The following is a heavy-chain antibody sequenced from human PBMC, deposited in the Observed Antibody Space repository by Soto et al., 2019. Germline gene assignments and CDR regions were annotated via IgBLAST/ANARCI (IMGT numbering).Heavy chain of an antibody. CDR1: GGSISSSSNY. J-gene: IGHJ4*02. V-gene: IGHV4-39*01. CDR2: VFYTGNT. Sequence: SETLSLTCTVSGGSISSSSNYWGWIRQPPGKGLEWIGNVFYTGNTYYKSSLKSRVTISVDTSKNQFSLRLSSVTAADTAIYYCARLTHRSGYSYGYDLWGQGTLVTVYS. D-gene: IGHD5-18*01. CDR3: ARLTHRSGYSYGYDL.